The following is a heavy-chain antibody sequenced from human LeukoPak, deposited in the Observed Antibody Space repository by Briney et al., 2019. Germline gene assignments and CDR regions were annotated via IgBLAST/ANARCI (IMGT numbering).Heavy chain of an antibody. CDR1: GYTFINNW. J-gene: IGHJ3*02. V-gene: IGHV1-46*01. CDR3: ARDRGRWLQSPDAFDI. D-gene: IGHD5-24*01. Sequence: ASVKVSCKASGYTFINNWMHWVRQAPGQGLEWVGLINPTGTTTLYAQKFQGRVTLTRDMSTSTDYMELRILKSEDTAVYYCARDRGRWLQSPDAFDIWGQGTMVTVSS. CDR2: INPTGTTT.